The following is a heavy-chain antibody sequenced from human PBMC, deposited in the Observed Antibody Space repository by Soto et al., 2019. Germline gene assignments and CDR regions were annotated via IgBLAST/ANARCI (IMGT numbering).Heavy chain of an antibody. Sequence: GGSLRLSCTASGFTFSSYAMSWVRQAPGKGLEWVSAISGSADSTYYADSVEGRFTISRDNSKNTLFLHMNSLGAEDTAVYYCAKIQQWTIFDCWGKGTLVTVSS. CDR1: GFTFSSYA. CDR2: ISGSADST. D-gene: IGHD5-18*01. CDR3: AKIQQWTIFDC. J-gene: IGHJ4*02. V-gene: IGHV3-23*01.